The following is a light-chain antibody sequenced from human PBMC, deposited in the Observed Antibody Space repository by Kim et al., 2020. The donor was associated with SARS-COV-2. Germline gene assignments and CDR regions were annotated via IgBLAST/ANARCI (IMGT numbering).Light chain of an antibody. CDR2: GDD. Sequence: NFMLTQPHSVSESPGKTVSISCTRSSGSIASKHVQWYQRRPGSAPTTLIYGDDQRPSGVPDRFSASIDTSSNSASLIISGLKTEDEADYYCQSYDNDNHGVFGGGTQLTVL. J-gene: IGLJ3*02. CDR3: QSYDNDNHGV. CDR1: SGSIASKH. V-gene: IGLV6-57*04.